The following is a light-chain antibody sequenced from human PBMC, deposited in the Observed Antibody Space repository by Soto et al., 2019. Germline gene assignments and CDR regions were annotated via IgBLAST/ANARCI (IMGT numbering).Light chain of an antibody. CDR1: QSVSSN. Sequence: EIVMTQSPATLSVSPGERATLSCRASQSVSSNLAWYQQKPAQAPRLLIYGASTRATGIPARCSSSGSGTEFTLTISSLQSEDVAVHYCQQYNNWPPYTFGQGTKLEIK. CDR2: GAS. J-gene: IGKJ2*01. CDR3: QQYNNWPPYT. V-gene: IGKV3-15*01.